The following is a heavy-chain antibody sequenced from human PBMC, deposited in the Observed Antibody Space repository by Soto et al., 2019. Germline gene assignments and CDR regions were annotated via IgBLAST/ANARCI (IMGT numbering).Heavy chain of an antibody. CDR3: ARDLAAGDH. D-gene: IGHD6-13*01. Sequence: QVQLVQSGAEVKTPGASVKVSCKASGYTFTNYYIHWVRQAPGQGLEWMGIINPTSGSTNYAQKFQGRVTLTYDTSTTTVYMALSGLRSEDTAVLYCARDLAAGDHWGQGTLVTVSS. CDR1: GYTFTNYY. CDR2: INPTSGST. V-gene: IGHV1-46*01. J-gene: IGHJ4*02.